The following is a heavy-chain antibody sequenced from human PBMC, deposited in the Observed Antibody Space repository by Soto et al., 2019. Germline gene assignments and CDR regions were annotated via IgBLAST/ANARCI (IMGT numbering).Heavy chain of an antibody. J-gene: IGHJ4*02. CDR1: GFTFSDYY. D-gene: IGHD2-8*01. CDR2: ISSSGSTI. CDR3: ARGYCTNGVCYDY. Sequence: GESLKISCAASGFTFSDYYMSWIRQAPGKGLEWVSYISSSGSTIYYADSVKGRFTISRDNAKNSLYLQMNSLRAEDTAVYYCARGYCTNGVCYDYWGQGTLVTVSS. V-gene: IGHV3-11*01.